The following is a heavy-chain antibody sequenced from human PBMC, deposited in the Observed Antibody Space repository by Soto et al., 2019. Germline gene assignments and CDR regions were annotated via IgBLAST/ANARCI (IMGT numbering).Heavy chain of an antibody. V-gene: IGHV3-74*01. CDR2: ITSDGKSK. Sequence: AGGSLRLSCAASGFNFTNRWMHWVRQAPGKGLVWVSRITSDGKSKAYAESVKGRFAISRDNAKNTVYLQMNGLTVEDTAVYYCARESGDWPLNWFDPWGQGTLVTVSS. J-gene: IGHJ5*02. CDR1: GFNFTNRW. CDR3: ARESGDWPLNWFDP. D-gene: IGHD2-21*02.